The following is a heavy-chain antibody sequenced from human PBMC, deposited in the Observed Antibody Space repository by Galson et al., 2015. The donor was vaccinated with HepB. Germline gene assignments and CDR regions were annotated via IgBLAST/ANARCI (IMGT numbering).Heavy chain of an antibody. CDR1: GFTFSDHN. D-gene: IGHD3-9*01. CDR2: ISPDGSIA. Sequence: SLRLSCAASGFTFSDHNMHWVRQAPVKGLEWLAIISPDGSIAYYADSVRGQFTISRDNSKNRLFLQMDGLRLEDTAMYYCAKDFQWNFDLWGQGTLVTVSS. V-gene: IGHV3-30*13. J-gene: IGHJ4*02. CDR3: AKDFQWNFDL.